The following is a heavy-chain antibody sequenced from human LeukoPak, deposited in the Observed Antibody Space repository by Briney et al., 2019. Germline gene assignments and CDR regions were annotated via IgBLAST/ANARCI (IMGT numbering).Heavy chain of an antibody. CDR1: GGSISSYY. J-gene: IGHJ4*02. CDR3: ARLPDYYSRHGAPG. Sequence: SETLSLTCTVSGGSISSYYWSWIRQPPGKGLEWIGNIYYSGSTNYNPSLKSRITISVDTSKNQFSLKLSSVTAADTAVYYCARLPDYYSRHGAPGWGQGTLVTVSS. V-gene: IGHV4-59*12. CDR2: IYYSGST. D-gene: IGHD3-10*01.